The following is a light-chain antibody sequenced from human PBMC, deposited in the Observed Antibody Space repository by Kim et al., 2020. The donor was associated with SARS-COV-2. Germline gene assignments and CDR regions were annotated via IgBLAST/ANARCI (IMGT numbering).Light chain of an antibody. CDR3: RLYYGGAESWV. CDR1: TGAVTSGYY. Sequence: QAVVTQEPSLTVSPGGTVTLTCASSTGAVTSGYYPNWLQQKPGQAPRAMIYSTGNKHSWTPARFSCSLLGGKAALILSGVQPEDEDEYYCRLYYGGAESWVFGGGTQLTVL. V-gene: IGLV7-43*01. CDR2: STG. J-gene: IGLJ3*02.